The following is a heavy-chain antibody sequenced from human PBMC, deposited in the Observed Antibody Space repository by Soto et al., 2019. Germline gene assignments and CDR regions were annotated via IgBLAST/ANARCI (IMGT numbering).Heavy chain of an antibody. D-gene: IGHD6-13*01. CDR3: AGDSEQLFGFDI. Sequence: SETLSLTCTVSGGSISSYYWSWIRQPPGKGLEWIGYIYYSGSTNYNPSLKSRVTISVDTSKNQFSLKLSSVTAADTAVYYCAGDSEQLFGFDIWGKGTMVTVSS. V-gene: IGHV4-59*01. CDR1: GGSISSYY. J-gene: IGHJ3*02. CDR2: IYYSGST.